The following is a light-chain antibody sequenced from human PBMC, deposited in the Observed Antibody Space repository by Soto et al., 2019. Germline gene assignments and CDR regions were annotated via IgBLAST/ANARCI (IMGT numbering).Light chain of an antibody. CDR3: QQYDSFSVT. CDR1: QSINSW. Sequence: DIQMPQSPSTLSASVGDRVTTTCRASQSINSWLAWYQQKPGKAPNLLIYDASSLESGVPSRFSGSGSGTEFTLTISSLQPDDFATYYCQQYDSFSVTFGQGTKVDIK. J-gene: IGKJ1*01. CDR2: DAS. V-gene: IGKV1-5*01.